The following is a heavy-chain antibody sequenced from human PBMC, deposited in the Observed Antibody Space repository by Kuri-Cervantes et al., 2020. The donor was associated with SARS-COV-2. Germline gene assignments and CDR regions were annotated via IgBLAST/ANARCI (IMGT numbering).Heavy chain of an antibody. D-gene: IGHD1-1*01. V-gene: IGHV1-18*01. J-gene: IGHJ4*02. CDR1: GYTFTSYG. Sequence: ASVKVSCKASGYTFTSYGISWVRQAPGQGLEWMGWISAYNGNTNYAQKLQGRVTMTTDTSTSTAYMELRSLTPDDTAVYFCAKEFTDDIEGFEFWGQGALVTVSS. CDR2: ISAYNGNT. CDR3: AKEFTDDIEGFEF.